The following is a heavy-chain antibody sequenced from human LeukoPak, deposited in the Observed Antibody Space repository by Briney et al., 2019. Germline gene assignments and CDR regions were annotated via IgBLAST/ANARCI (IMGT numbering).Heavy chain of an antibody. CDR1: GVSASSDH. V-gene: IGHV3-53*01. J-gene: IGHJ4*02. CDR2: FDSAGNI. D-gene: IGHD3-10*01. CDR3: AKARGGD. Sequence: GGSLRLSCAASGVSASSDHMSWVRQAPGPGLEWVSVFDSAGNIYYADSMKGRFTISRDDSKNTVYLQMNSLIAEDTAVYYWAKARGGDWGQGTLVTVSS.